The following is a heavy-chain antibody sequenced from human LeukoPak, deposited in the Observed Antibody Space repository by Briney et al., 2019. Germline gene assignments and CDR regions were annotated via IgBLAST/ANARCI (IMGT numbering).Heavy chain of an antibody. CDR2: IIPILGIA. D-gene: IGHD3-3*01. CDR3: ARKNDFGRTNWFDP. CDR1: GGTFSSYA. V-gene: IGHV1-69*10. J-gene: IGHJ5*02. Sequence: SVKVSCKASGGTFSSYAISWVRQAPGQGLEWMGGIIPILGIANYAQKFQGRVTITADKSTSTAYMELSSLRSEDTAVYYCARKNDFGRTNWFDPWGQGTLVTVSS.